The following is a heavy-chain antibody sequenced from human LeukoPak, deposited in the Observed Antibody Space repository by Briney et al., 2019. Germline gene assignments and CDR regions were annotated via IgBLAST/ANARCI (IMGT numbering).Heavy chain of an antibody. CDR1: GYTFTSYG. D-gene: IGHD6-13*01. J-gene: IGHJ1*01. Sequence: ASVKVSCKASGYTFTSYGISWVRQAPGQGLEWMGWISAYNGNTNYAQKLQGRVTMTTDTSTSTAYMELRSLRSDDTAVYYCARTVAADGTSAEYFQHWGQGTTVTVSS. CDR3: ARTVAADGTSAEYFQH. V-gene: IGHV1-18*01. CDR2: ISAYNGNT.